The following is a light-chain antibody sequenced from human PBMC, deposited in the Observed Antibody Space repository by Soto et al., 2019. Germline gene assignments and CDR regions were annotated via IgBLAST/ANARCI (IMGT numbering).Light chain of an antibody. J-gene: IGKJ1*01. CDR3: QKYDNYPCT. V-gene: IGKV1-5*01. Sequence: IQMIQSPFTLSASVGDSVTITFRASRGLCNSLRWYQQTVVKAPKLLIYDASTLERGVPSGLSGRGSGIEFTLMMSSLTPDDFGTYYYQKYDNYPCTCGQGTKVEIK. CDR1: RGLCNS. CDR2: DAS.